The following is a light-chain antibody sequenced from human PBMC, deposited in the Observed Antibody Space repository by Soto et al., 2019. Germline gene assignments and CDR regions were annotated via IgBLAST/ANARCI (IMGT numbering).Light chain of an antibody. Sequence: EIVLTQSPVTLSVSPGERVTLSCRASQSVSSNLAWYQQKPGQAPRLLIYGASTRATGIPARFSGSGSGTDFTLTISSLEPEDFAVYYCQQYGSSPITFGQGTRLEIK. CDR3: QQYGSSPIT. J-gene: IGKJ5*01. CDR1: QSVSSN. V-gene: IGKV3-20*01. CDR2: GAS.